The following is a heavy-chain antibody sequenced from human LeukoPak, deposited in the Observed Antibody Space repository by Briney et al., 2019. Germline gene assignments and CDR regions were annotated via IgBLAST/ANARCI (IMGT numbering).Heavy chain of an antibody. CDR3: VREGPPQGRPWSGWYPFDF. Sequence: PGGSLRLSCAASGFTFSSYWMTWVRQAPGKGLEWVANIRGDGSERFYVGYLKGRFTISRDTAKNSLYLQMNSLRVDDTAVYYCVREGPPQGRPWSGWYPFDFWGQGILVTVSS. V-gene: IGHV3-7*01. J-gene: IGHJ4*02. CDR2: IRGDGSER. D-gene: IGHD3-3*01. CDR1: GFTFSSYW.